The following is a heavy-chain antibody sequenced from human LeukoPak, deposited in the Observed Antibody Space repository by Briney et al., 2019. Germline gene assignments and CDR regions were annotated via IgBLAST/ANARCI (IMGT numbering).Heavy chain of an antibody. J-gene: IGHJ4*02. CDR1: GFTFSSYA. CDR2: ISYDGSNK. D-gene: IGHD3-3*01. Sequence: PGGSLRLSCAASGFTFSSYAMHWVRQAPGKGLERVAVISYDGSNKYYGDSVKGRFTISRDNSENTLYLQMNSLRAEDTAVYYCARGGDILNRGAIFGVVAPYYFDYWGQGTLVTVSS. V-gene: IGHV3-30*03. CDR3: ARGGDILNRGAIFGVVAPYYFDY.